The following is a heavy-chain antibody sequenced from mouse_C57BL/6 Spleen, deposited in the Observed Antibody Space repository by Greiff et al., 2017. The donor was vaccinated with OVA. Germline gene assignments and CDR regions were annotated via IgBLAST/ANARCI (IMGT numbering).Heavy chain of an antibody. CDR2: INPSNGGT. Sequence: QVQLQQPGTELVKPGASVKLSCKASGYTFTSYWMHWVKQRPGQGLEWIGNINPSNGGTNYNEKFKSKATLTVDKSSSTAYMQLSSLTSEDSAVYYGASGYYGSSIYYYSMDYWGQGTSVTVSS. D-gene: IGHD1-1*01. CDR3: ASGYYGSSIYYYSMDY. J-gene: IGHJ4*01. V-gene: IGHV1-53*01. CDR1: GYTFTSYW.